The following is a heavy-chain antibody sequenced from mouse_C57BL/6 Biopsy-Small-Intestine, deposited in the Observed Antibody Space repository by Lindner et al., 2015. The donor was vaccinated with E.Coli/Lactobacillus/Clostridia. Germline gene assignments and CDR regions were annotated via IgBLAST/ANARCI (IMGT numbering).Heavy chain of an antibody. CDR3: ARHHYYGSSYDYFDY. J-gene: IGHJ2*01. V-gene: IGHV1-81*01. D-gene: IGHD1-1*01. Sequence: VQLQESGAELARPGASVKLSCKASGYTFTGYGISWVKQRTGQGLEWIGEIYPRSGNTYYNEKFKGKATLTADKSSSTAYVELRSLTSEDSAVYFCARHHYYGSSYDYFDYWGQGTTLTVSS. CDR1: GYTFTGYG. CDR2: IYPRSGNT.